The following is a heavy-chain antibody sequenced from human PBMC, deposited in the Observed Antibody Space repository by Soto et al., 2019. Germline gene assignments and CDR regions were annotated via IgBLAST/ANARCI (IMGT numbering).Heavy chain of an antibody. Sequence: QVQLVQSGAEVKRPGSSVKVSCKASGDTFNFYSINWVRQAPGVGLEWVGRVNPILSMSNYAPRFQGRVTMTADQSTSTAYMELRSLRSEDRAIYYCASSYGSGYRAFDYWGQGALVTVSS. J-gene: IGHJ4*02. CDR1: GDTFNFYS. D-gene: IGHD3-10*01. CDR3: ASSYGSGYRAFDY. CDR2: VNPILSMS. V-gene: IGHV1-69*02.